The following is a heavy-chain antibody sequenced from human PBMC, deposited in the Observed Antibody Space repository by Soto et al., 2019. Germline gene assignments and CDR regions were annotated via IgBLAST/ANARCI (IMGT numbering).Heavy chain of an antibody. CDR3: ARDGTLYDSSAYYYLY. J-gene: IGHJ4*02. V-gene: IGHV1-69*13. CDR1: GGTFSRYT. D-gene: IGHD3-22*01. Sequence: SVKVSCKASGGTFSRYTITWVRQAPGQGLEWMGGITPMFGTPNYAQKFQGRVAITADESTSTAYMELSSLRSEDTAMYYCARDGTLYDSSAYYYLYWGQGTLVTVSS. CDR2: ITPMFGTP.